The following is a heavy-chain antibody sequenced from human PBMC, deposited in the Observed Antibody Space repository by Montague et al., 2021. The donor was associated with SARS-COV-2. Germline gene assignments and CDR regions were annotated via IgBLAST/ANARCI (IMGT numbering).Heavy chain of an antibody. D-gene: IGHD3-22*01. CDR1: GGTITDHY. J-gene: IGHJ2*01. Sequence: SETLSLTCTVSGGTITDHYRGWIRQSPGKGLEWIGYISSNGKTNYNPSLKSRVTLSADASRDEFSLKLDSVTAADTAVYFCARRGYYDSAGYHWHLDLWGRGMLVTVSS. CDR2: ISSNGKT. CDR3: ARRGYYDSAGYHWHLDL. V-gene: IGHV4-4*09.